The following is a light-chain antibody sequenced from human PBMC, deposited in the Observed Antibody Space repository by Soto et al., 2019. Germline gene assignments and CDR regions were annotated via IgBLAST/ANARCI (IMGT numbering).Light chain of an antibody. CDR1: SSDIGGYKY. J-gene: IGLJ1*01. V-gene: IGLV2-14*03. Sequence: QSVLTQPASVSGSPGQSITISCTGSSSDIGGYKYVSWYQHHPGKAPQLFIFDVINRPSGVSNRFSGSKSGNTASLTIFGLQAEDEADYYCFSYTSSTMYVFGTGTKVTVL. CDR2: DVI. CDR3: FSYTSSTMYV.